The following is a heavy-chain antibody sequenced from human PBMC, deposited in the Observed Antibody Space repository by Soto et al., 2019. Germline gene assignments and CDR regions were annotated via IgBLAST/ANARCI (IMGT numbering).Heavy chain of an antibody. V-gene: IGHV3-23*01. D-gene: IGHD6-6*01. CDR2: ISGSGGST. CDR1: GFNFSSYA. Sequence: GGSLRLSCAASGFNFSSYAMSWVRQAPGKGLEWVSAISGSGGSTYYADSVKGRFTISRDNSKNTLYLQMNSLRAEDTAVYYCAKGSSSSLYYYYMDVWGKGTTVTVSS. J-gene: IGHJ6*03. CDR3: AKGSSSSLYYYYMDV.